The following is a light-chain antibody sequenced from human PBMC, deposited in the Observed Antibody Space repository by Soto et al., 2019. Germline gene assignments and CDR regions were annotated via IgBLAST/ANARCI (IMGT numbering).Light chain of an antibody. V-gene: IGKV3-15*01. CDR1: QSVSSN. J-gene: IGKJ5*01. CDR3: QQHNNWPPIT. Sequence: EIVITHARPTLSVSPGERATLSCRASQSVSSNLAWYQQKPGQAPRLLIYGASTRATGIPARFSGSGSGTEFTLTICSLQSEDFAVYYCQQHNNWPPITFGQGTRLEIK. CDR2: GAS.